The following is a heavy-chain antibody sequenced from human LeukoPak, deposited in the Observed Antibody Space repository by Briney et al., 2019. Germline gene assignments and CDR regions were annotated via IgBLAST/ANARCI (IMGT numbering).Heavy chain of an antibody. CDR1: GYTFTGYY. Sequence: ASVKVSCKASGYTFTGYYMHWVRQAPGQGLEWMGWINPNSGGTNYAQKFQGRVTMTRDTSISTAYMELSSLRSEDTAVYYCARVRKYYYGSGSYYYFDYWGQGTLVTVSS. CDR3: ARVRKYYYGSGSYYYFDY. CDR2: INPNSGGT. D-gene: IGHD3-10*01. J-gene: IGHJ4*02. V-gene: IGHV1-2*02.